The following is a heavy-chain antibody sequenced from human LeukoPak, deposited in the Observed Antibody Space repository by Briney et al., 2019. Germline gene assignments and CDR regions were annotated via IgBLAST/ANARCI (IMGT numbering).Heavy chain of an antibody. D-gene: IGHD3-22*01. V-gene: IGHV3-48*01. Sequence: GGSLRLSCAASGFTFSSYSMNWVRQAPGKGLEWVSYISSSSSTIYYADSVKGRFTISRDNAKNSLYLQMNSLRAEDTAVYYCARDSSPYYYDSSGYTSYWGQGTLVTVSS. J-gene: IGHJ4*02. CDR3: ARDSSPYYYDSSGYTSY. CDR1: GFTFSSYS. CDR2: ISSSSSTI.